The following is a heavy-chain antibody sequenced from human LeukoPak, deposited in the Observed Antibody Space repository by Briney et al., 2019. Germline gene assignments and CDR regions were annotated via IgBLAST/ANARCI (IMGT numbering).Heavy chain of an antibody. CDR1: GGSVSNGSYY. Sequence: TSETLSLTCTVSGGSVSNGSYYWSWIRQPPGKGLEWIGYIYYSGSTNYNPSLKSRVTISVDTSKNQFSLKLSSVTAADAAVYYCARGAHEVMNDILTGLCYGMDVWGQGTTVTVSS. D-gene: IGHD3-9*01. V-gene: IGHV4-61*01. J-gene: IGHJ6*02. CDR3: ARGAHEVMNDILTGLCYGMDV. CDR2: IYYSGST.